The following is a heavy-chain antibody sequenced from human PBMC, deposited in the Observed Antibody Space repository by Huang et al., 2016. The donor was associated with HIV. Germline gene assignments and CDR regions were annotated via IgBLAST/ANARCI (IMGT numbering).Heavy chain of an antibody. CDR3: ARRFRVAATRKWFDP. CDR1: GESLGTYY. D-gene: IGHD3-10*01. J-gene: IGHJ5*02. CDR2: VNDGGDI. V-gene: IGHV4-34*01. Sequence: QVQLQQWGAGLLKPSETLALTCAVYGESLGTYYWAWVRRPPGKGLQWLGEVNDGGDINDNPYLESRVTISVDTARNQVSLTLTSMTAADTATYYCARRFRVAATRKWFDPWGQGTLVIVSS.